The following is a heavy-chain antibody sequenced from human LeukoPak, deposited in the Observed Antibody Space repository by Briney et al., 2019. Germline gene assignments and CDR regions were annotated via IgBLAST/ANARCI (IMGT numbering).Heavy chain of an antibody. D-gene: IGHD5-24*01. V-gene: IGHV4-61*02. CDR1: GGSISSGSYH. Sequence: SETLSLTCTVSGGSISSGSYHCSWIRQPAGKGLAWIGRIYTSGSTNYNPSLKSRVTISVDTSKNQFSLKLSSVTAADTAVYYCASGRGDGYDFDYWGQGTLLTVSS. J-gene: IGHJ4*02. CDR3: ASGRGDGYDFDY. CDR2: IYTSGST.